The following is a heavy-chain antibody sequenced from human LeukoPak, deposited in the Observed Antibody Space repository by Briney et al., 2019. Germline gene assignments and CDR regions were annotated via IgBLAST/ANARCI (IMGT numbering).Heavy chain of an antibody. Sequence: GGPLRLSCAASGFTFSSYAMSWVRQAPGKGLEGFSAISGSGGSTYYADSVKGLFTISRDNSKNTLYLQMNSLRAEDTAVYYCAKDSYDSSGYYYGQDAFDIWGQGKMVTVSS. V-gene: IGHV3-23*01. CDR3: AKDSYDSSGYYYGQDAFDI. CDR1: GFTFSSYA. D-gene: IGHD3-22*01. J-gene: IGHJ3*02. CDR2: ISGSGGST.